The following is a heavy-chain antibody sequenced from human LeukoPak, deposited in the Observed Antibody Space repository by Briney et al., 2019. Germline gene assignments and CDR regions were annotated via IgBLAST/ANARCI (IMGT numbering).Heavy chain of an antibody. CDR2: IRSKANSYAT. CDR3: TSPHGGGDY. D-gene: IGHD3-10*01. V-gene: IGHV3-73*01. Sequence: GGSLRLSCAASGFTFSGSAMRWVRQASGKGLEWVGRIRSKANSYATAYAASVKGRFTISRDDSKNTAYLQMNSLKTEDTAVYYCTSPHGGGDYWGQGTLVTVSS. J-gene: IGHJ4*02. CDR1: GFTFSGSA.